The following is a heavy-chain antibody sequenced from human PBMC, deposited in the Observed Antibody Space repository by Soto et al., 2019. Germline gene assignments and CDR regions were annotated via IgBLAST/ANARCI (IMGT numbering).Heavy chain of an antibody. Sequence: QVTLKESGPVLVKPTETLTLTCTVSGFSLSNARMGVSWIRQHPGKALEWLAHIFSNDEKSYSTSLKSMLTISKDTSKSQVVQTMNNMDPVDTATYYCARISSSWSKRVDYWGQGTLVTVSS. CDR2: IFSNDEK. J-gene: IGHJ4*02. CDR3: ARISSSWSKRVDY. CDR1: GFSLSNARMG. D-gene: IGHD6-13*01. V-gene: IGHV2-26*01.